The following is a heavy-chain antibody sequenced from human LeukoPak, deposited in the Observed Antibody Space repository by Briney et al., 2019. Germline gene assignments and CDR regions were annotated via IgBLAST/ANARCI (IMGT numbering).Heavy chain of an antibody. CDR2: INPSGGST. D-gene: IGHD6-13*01. Sequence: ASVKVSCTASGYTFTSYYMHWVRQAPGQGLELMGIINPSGGSTSYAQKFKGRVTMTRDTSTSTVYMELSSLRSEDTAVYYCASGIAAADYYYYYGMDVWGKGTTVTVSS. CDR1: GYTFTSYY. V-gene: IGHV1-46*01. CDR3: ASGIAAADYYYYYGMDV. J-gene: IGHJ6*04.